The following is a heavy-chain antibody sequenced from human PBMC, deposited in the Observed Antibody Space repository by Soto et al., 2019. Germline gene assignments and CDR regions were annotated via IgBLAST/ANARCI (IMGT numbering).Heavy chain of an antibody. CDR2: INSDGSST. CDR1: GFTFSSYW. J-gene: IGHJ4*02. Sequence: GGSLRLSCAASGFTFSSYWMHWVRQAPGKGLVWVSRINSDGSSTSYADSVKGRFTISRDNAKNTLYLQMNSLRAEDTAVYYCATPPGYCSGGSCGWGQGTLVTVSS. D-gene: IGHD2-15*01. V-gene: IGHV3-74*01. CDR3: ATPPGYCSGGSCG.